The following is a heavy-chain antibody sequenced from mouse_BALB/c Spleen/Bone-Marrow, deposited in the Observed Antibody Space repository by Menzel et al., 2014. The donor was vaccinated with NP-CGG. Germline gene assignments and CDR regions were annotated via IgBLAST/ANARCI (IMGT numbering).Heavy chain of an antibody. J-gene: IGHJ2*01. CDR1: GFTFSSYA. CDR3: ARGGFRGLDY. CDR2: ISSGGST. Sequence: EEKLVESGGGLVKPGGSLKLSCAASGFTFSSYAMSWVRQTPEKRLEWVASISSGGSTYYPDSVKGRFTISRDNARNILYLQMSSLRSEDTAMYYCARGGFRGLDYWGQGTTLTVSS. V-gene: IGHV5-6-5*01.